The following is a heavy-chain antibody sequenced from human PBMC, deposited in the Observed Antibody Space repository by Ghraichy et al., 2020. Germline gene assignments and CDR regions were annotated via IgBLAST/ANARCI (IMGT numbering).Heavy chain of an antibody. CDR2: INRDGSTT. CDR1: GIAFSRYW. V-gene: IGHV3-74*01. J-gene: IGHJ5*02. Sequence: GGSLRLSCAASGIAFSRYWFHWVRQAPGKGLVWVSRINRDGSTTNYADSVKGRFTISRDDAENTLYLQMSSLRAEDTAVYYCAADSPWLPDSSGRTGWFDPWGQGTLVTVSS. CDR3: AADSPWLPDSSGRTGWFDP. D-gene: IGHD3-22*01.